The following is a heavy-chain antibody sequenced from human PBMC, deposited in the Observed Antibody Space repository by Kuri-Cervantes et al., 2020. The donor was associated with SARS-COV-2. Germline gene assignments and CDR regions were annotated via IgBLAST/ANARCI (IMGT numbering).Heavy chain of an antibody. D-gene: IGHD3-3*01. Sequence: ASVKVSCKASGYTFTSYDINWVRQATGQGLEWMGWMNPNSGDTGYAQKFQGRVTITRNTSISTAYMELSSLRSEDTAVYYCARWAPGGYDFWSGPLDYWGQGTLVTVSS. J-gene: IGHJ4*02. V-gene: IGHV1-8*03. CDR2: MNPNSGDT. CDR3: ARWAPGGYDFWSGPLDY. CDR1: GYTFTSYD.